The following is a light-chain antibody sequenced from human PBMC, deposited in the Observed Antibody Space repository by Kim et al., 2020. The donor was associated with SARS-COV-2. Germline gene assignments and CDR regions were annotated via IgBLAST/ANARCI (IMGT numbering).Light chain of an antibody. V-gene: IGKV3-11*01. CDR1: QSVSSY. Sequence: EIVLTQSPATLSLSPGERATLSCRASQSVSSYLAWYQQKPGQAPRLLIYDASNRATGIPARFSGSGSETDFTLTISSLEPEDFAVCYCQLRSNGPLLTFGGGTKVDI. CDR3: QLRSNGPLLT. J-gene: IGKJ4*01. CDR2: DAS.